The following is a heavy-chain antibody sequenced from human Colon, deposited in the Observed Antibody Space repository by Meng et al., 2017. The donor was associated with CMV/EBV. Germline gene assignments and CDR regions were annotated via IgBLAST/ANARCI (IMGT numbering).Heavy chain of an antibody. J-gene: IGHJ5*02. D-gene: IGHD2-21*02. CDR1: GFTFSCYA. V-gene: IGHV3-23*01. CDR2: IRVSNDDT. Sequence: SGFTFSCYAMPLVRHAPGKGLVWVAPIRVSNDDTYYADSVKGRFTISRDNPKNILYLQMNSLRADDTALYYCTRKSQYGDYTQWFDPWGQGTLVTVSS. CDR3: TRKSQYGDYTQWFDP.